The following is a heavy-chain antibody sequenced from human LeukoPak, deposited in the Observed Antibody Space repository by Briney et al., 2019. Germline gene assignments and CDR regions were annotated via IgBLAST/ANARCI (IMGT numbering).Heavy chain of an antibody. CDR2: IYPGDSDT. J-gene: IGHJ6*03. V-gene: IGHV5-51*01. Sequence: GESLKISCKGSGYSFTSYWIGWVRQMPGKGLEWMGIIYPGDSDTRYSPSFQGQVTISADKSISTAYLQWSSLKASDTAMYYCARAQLPSDRYYYYYMDVWGKGTTVTVSS. CDR3: ARAQLPSDRYYYYYMDV. CDR1: GYSFTSYW. D-gene: IGHD5-24*01.